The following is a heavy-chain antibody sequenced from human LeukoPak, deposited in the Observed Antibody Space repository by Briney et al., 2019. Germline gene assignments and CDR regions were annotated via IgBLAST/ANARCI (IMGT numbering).Heavy chain of an antibody. CDR1: GFTFSSFG. CDR2: ISSSGDNT. J-gene: IGHJ4*02. D-gene: IGHD3-10*01. CDR3: AKSMVPYSYYFDY. V-gene: IGHV3-23*01. Sequence: PGGSLRLSCAASGFTFSSFGMSWVRQAPGKGLEWVSAISSSGDNTWYADSVKGRFTISRDNSKNTLYLQMNSLRAEDTAVYYCAKSMVPYSYYFDYWGQGTLVTVSS.